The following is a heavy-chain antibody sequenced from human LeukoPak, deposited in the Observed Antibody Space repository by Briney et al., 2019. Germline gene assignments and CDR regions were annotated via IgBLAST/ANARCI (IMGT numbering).Heavy chain of an antibody. CDR2: IYYSGST. V-gene: IGHV4-59*01. J-gene: IGHJ4*02. Sequence: SETLSLTCTVSSDSISSSYWSWIRQPPGKGLEWIGYIYYSGSTNYNPSLKSRVTISVDTSKNQFSLKLSSVTAADTAVYYCARGFGDYYGSGSYDVDYWGQGTLVTVSS. CDR1: SDSISSSY. CDR3: ARGFGDYYGSGSYDVDY. D-gene: IGHD3-10*01.